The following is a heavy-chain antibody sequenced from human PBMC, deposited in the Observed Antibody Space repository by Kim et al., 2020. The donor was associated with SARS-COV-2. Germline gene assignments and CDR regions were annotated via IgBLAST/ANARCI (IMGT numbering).Heavy chain of an antibody. V-gene: IGHV3-74*01. J-gene: IGHJ4*02. CDR3: ARRQFTSGWYYFDY. D-gene: IGHD6-19*01. Sequence: YADSGKGRFTNSRDNAKNTLYLQMNSLRAEDTAVYYCARRQFTSGWYYFDYWGQGTLVTVSS.